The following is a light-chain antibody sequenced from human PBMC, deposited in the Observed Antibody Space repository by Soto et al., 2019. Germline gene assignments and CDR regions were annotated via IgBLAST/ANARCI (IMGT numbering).Light chain of an antibody. CDR2: YDS. Sequence: SYELTQPPSVSVAPGKTARITCGGNNIGSKSVHGYQQKQGQAPVLVIYYDSDRPSWIPERFSGSNSGNTATLTISRVEAGDEADYYCQVWESSSDHVVFGGGTKVTVL. CDR1: NIGSKS. J-gene: IGLJ2*01. CDR3: QVWESSSDHVV. V-gene: IGLV3-21*01.